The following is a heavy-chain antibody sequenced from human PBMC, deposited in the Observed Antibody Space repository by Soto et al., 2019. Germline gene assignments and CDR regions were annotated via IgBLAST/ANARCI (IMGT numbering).Heavy chain of an antibody. CDR1: GYSFTNNG. CDR3: ARDVVVVPAAPERGYYYYYGMDV. CDR2: MNPGSGDT. V-gene: IGHV1-8*01. D-gene: IGHD2-2*01. Sequence: AAVKVSCKASGYSFTNNGVSWVRQATGQGLEWMGWMNPGSGDTGYAQKFQGRVTMTRDISIATAYMELSSLKSDDTAVYYCARDVVVVPAAPERGYYYYYGMDVWGQGTTVTVSS. J-gene: IGHJ6*02.